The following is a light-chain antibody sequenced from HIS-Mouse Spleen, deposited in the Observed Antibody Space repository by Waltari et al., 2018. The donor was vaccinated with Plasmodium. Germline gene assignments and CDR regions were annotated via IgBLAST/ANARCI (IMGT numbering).Light chain of an antibody. CDR2: EDS. CDR1: ALPKKY. J-gene: IGLJ3*02. V-gene: IGLV3-10*01. Sequence: SSALTQPPSVSVSPGQTARITCPGDALPKKYAYWYQQKSGQAPVLVIYEDSKRPSGIPERFSGSSSGTMATLTISGAQVEDEADYYCYSTDSSGNHRVFGGGTKLTVL. CDR3: YSTDSSGNHRV.